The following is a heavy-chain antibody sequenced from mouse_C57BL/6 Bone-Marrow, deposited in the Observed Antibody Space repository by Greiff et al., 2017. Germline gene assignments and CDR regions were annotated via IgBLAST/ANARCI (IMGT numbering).Heavy chain of an antibody. J-gene: IGHJ4*01. CDR2: IYPRSGNT. V-gene: IGHV1-81*01. D-gene: IGHD1-1*01. CDR3: ARRTTVVARAMDY. CDR1: GYTFTSYG. Sequence: QVHVKQSGAELARPGASVKLSCKASGYTFTSYGISWVKQRTGQGLEWIGEIYPRSGNTYYNEKFKGKATLTADKSSSTAYMELRSLTSEDSAVYFCARRTTVVARAMDYWGQGTSVTVSS.